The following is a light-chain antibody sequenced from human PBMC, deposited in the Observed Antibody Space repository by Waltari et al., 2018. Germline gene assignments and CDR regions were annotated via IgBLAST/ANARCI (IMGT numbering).Light chain of an antibody. V-gene: IGKV1-5*03. CDR3: QKYNNYSGRE. J-gene: IGKJ1*01. CDR2: KVS. CDR1: QSINTR. Sequence: DIQMTQSPSTRSASEGDRGTTTCRASQSINTRFARYQQKPEKGPRLLIYKVSTLENGVPSRFSGGGSGTEFTLTTDSLQPDDFATYYCQKYNNYSGREFCQGSKVEVK.